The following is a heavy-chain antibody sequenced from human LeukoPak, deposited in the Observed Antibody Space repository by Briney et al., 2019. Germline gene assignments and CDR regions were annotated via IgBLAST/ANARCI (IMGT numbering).Heavy chain of an antibody. CDR1: GFTFSSYS. CDR2: ISSSSSYI. CDR3: ATKQWLAPPPDS. V-gene: IGHV3-21*01. J-gene: IGHJ4*02. D-gene: IGHD6-19*01. Sequence: VGSLRLSCAASGFTFSSYSMNWVRQAPGKGLEWVSSISSSSSYIYYADSVKGRFTISRDNAKNSLYLQMNSLRAEDTAVYYCATKQWLAPPPDSWGQGAPVTVSS.